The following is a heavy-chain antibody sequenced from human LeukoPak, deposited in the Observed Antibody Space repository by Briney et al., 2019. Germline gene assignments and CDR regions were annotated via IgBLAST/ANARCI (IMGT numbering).Heavy chain of an antibody. CDR3: AKEGRRLYYYDSSGYYPLGY. CDR2: ISGSGGST. J-gene: IGHJ4*02. V-gene: IGHV3-23*01. CDR1: GFTVSSNY. D-gene: IGHD3-22*01. Sequence: GGSLRLSCAASGFTVSSNYMSWVRQAPGKGLEWVSVISGSGGSTYYADSVKGRFTISRDNSTNTLYLQMNSLRAEDTAVYYCAKEGRRLYYYDSSGYYPLGYWGQGTLVTVSS.